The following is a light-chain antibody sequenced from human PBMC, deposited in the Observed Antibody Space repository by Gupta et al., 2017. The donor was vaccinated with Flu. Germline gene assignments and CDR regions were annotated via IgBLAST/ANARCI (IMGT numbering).Light chain of an antibody. J-gene: IGKJ1*01. CDR3: QQVNSSPWT. CDR1: QSISSW. V-gene: IGKV1-5*03. Sequence: DIQMTQSPSTLSASVGDRVTITCRASQSISSWLAWYQQKPGKAPNLLIYKASTLQSGVPSRFSGSGSGTEFTLTISSLQPDDSATYHCQQVNSSPWTFGQGTKVDIK. CDR2: KAS.